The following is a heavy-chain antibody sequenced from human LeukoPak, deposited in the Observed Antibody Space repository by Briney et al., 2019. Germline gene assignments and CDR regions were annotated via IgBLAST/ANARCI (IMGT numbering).Heavy chain of an antibody. J-gene: IGHJ6*02. Sequence: SQTLSLTCTVSGVSISSGGYYWSWIRQHPEKGLEWIGYIYYSGSTYYNPSLKSRVTISVDTSKNQFSLKLSSVTAADTAVYYCARDYRVRGVTHRSYYYYGMDVWGQGTTVTVSS. V-gene: IGHV4-31*03. CDR3: ARDYRVRGVTHRSYYYYGMDV. D-gene: IGHD3-10*01. CDR1: GVSISSGGYY. CDR2: IYYSGST.